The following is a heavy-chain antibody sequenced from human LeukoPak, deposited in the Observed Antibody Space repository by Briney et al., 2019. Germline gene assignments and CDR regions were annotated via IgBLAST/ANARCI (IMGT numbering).Heavy chain of an antibody. CDR1: GGSISSGGYY. CDR2: IYYSGST. Sequence: PSETLSLTCTVSGGSISSGGYYWSWIRQHPGKGLEWIGYIYYSGSTYYNPSLKSRVTISVDTSKNQFSLKLSSVTAADTAVYYCARVPYDILTGYYSPDYWGQGTLVTVSS. J-gene: IGHJ4*02. D-gene: IGHD3-9*01. CDR3: ARVPYDILTGYYSPDY. V-gene: IGHV4-31*03.